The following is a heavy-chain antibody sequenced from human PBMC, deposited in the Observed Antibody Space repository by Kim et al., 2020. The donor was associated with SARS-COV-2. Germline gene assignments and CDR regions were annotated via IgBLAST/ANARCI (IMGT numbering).Heavy chain of an antibody. CDR2: INLSGGAT. J-gene: IGHJ3*02. CDR1: EYRFTSYY. V-gene: IGHV1-46*01. D-gene: IGHD6-19*01. Sequence: ASVKVSCKTSEYRFTSYYLHWVRLAPGQGLEWMGIINLSGGATSYAQKFQGRLTMTSDTSASTVYMELSSLRSEDTAVYYCARGALYSSGWYDPLDIWGQGTMVIVSA. CDR3: ARGALYSSGWYDPLDI.